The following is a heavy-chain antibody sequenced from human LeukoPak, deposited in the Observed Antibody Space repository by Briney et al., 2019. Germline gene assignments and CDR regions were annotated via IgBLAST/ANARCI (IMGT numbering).Heavy chain of an antibody. Sequence: ASVKVSCKASGYTFTTYDINWVRQATGQGLEWMGWMNPNSGNTGYAQKFQGKVTMTRNTSISTAYMELRSLRSEDTAVYYCTRGPNKSDGGNSGSAWFDPWGQGTLVTVSS. D-gene: IGHD4-23*01. J-gene: IGHJ5*02. CDR2: MNPNSGNT. CDR1: GYTFTTYD. CDR3: TRGPNKSDGGNSGSAWFDP. V-gene: IGHV1-8*01.